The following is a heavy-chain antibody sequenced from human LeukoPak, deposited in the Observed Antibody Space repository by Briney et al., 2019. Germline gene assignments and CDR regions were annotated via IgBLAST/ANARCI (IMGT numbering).Heavy chain of an antibody. D-gene: IGHD3-22*01. CDR1: GGSISRYY. Sequence: SETLSLTCTVSGGSISRYYWSWIRQPPGQGLEWVGSVYHSGSIYYNPSLKSRVIMSVDTSKNQFSLKLSSLTAADTAIYYCAREIYYDSSAYDYWGQGTLVTVSS. CDR2: VYHSGSI. J-gene: IGHJ4*02. CDR3: AREIYYDSSAYDY. V-gene: IGHV4-59*04.